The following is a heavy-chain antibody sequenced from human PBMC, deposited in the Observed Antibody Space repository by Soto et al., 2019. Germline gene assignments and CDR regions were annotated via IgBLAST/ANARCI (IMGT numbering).Heavy chain of an antibody. V-gene: IGHV6-1*01. CDR3: ARDRSPGSTSWYDC. CDR2: TYYTSRWYT. Sequence: QTLSLTCAISGDSVSNKSAAWNCIIHSPSRGLEWLGRTYYTSRWYTDYAVCVVGRITINPDTSRNQFFLQLNSVTPDDTAVYYCARDRSPGSTSWYDCWGRGALVTVSS. D-gene: IGHD2-2*01. J-gene: IGHJ5*01. CDR1: GDSVSNKSAA.